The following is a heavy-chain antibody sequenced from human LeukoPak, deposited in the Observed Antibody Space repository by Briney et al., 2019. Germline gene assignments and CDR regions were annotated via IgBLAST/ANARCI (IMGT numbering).Heavy chain of an antibody. J-gene: IGHJ4*02. Sequence: GGSPRLSCAASGFIFSSYWMSWVRQAPGKGLEWVANIKKDGSEKYYVDSVKGRFTISRDNAKTSLYLQMNSLRAEDTAVYYCARDLSGVTGYTYGRGIDYWGQGTLVTVSS. V-gene: IGHV3-7*01. CDR2: IKKDGSEK. D-gene: IGHD5-18*01. CDR1: GFIFSSYW. CDR3: ARDLSGVTGYTYGRGIDY.